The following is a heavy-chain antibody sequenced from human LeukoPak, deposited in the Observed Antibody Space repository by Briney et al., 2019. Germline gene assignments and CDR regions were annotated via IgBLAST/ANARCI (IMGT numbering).Heavy chain of an antibody. D-gene: IGHD2-15*01. CDR3: ARQSVVATRYYYYYGMDV. CDR1: GGSISSYY. J-gene: IGHJ6*02. CDR2: IYYSGST. V-gene: IGHV4-59*08. Sequence: SETLSLTCTVSGGSISSYYWSWIRQPPGKGLEWIGYIYYSGSTNYNPSLKSRVTISVDTSKNQFSLELSSVTAADTAVYYCARQSVVATRYYYYYGMDVWGQGTTVTVSS.